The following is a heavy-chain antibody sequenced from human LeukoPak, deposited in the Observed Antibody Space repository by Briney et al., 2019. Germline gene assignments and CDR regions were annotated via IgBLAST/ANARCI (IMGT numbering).Heavy chain of an antibody. D-gene: IGHD6-13*01. CDR2: IYPCDSDT. J-gene: IGHJ5*02. V-gene: IGHV5-51*01. Sequence: GDSLKVSCKGFGYSFTSYWIGWVRQMPGKGLEWIGIIYPCDSDTRYIPSVQGQVTISADKSISTDYLQWSSLKASDTAMYYCARREGIAAAGIWFDPWGQGTLVTVSS. CDR1: GYSFTSYW. CDR3: ARREGIAAAGIWFDP.